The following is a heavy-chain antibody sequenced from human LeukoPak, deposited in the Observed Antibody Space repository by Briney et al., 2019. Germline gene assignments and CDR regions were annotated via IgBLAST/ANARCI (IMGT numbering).Heavy chain of an antibody. CDR3: ARDAPGFCSAGSCYYYYMDV. Sequence: GGSLRLSCAASGFTFSSYLMSWVRQAPGKGLEWVANIKQDGSEKNYVDSVKGRFTISRDNAKNSLYLQINSLRAEDTAVYYCARDAPGFCSAGSCYYYYMDVWGKGTPVTVSS. D-gene: IGHD2-15*01. J-gene: IGHJ6*03. CDR2: IKQDGSEK. CDR1: GFTFSSYL. V-gene: IGHV3-7*01.